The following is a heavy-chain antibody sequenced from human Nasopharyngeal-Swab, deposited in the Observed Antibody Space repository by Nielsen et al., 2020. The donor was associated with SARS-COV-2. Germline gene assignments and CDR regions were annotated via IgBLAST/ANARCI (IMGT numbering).Heavy chain of an antibody. CDR3: ARALPGLMAFDI. CDR2: NYNSGST. Sequence: GSLRLSCTVSGGFISAYHWTWIRQSPGEGLEWIGSNYNSGSTSYSSSLKTRVTISVDTSKSQFSLKLSSVTAADTAMYYCARALPGLMAFDIWGQGTMVTVSS. J-gene: IGHJ3*02. V-gene: IGHV4-59*01. CDR1: GGFISAYH.